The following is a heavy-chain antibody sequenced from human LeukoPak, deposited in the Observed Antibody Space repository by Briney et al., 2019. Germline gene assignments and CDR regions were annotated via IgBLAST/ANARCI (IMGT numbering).Heavy chain of an antibody. Sequence: ASVKVSCKASGGTFSSYAISWVRQAPGQGLEWMGGIIPIFGTANYAQKFQGRVTITADESTSTAYMELSSLRSDDTAVYYCARELDAFDIWGQGTMVTVSS. J-gene: IGHJ3*02. CDR1: GGTFSSYA. CDR2: IIPIFGTA. CDR3: ARELDAFDI. V-gene: IGHV1-69*13.